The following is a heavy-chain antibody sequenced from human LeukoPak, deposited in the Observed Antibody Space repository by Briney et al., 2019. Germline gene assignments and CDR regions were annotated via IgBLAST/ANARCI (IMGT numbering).Heavy chain of an antibody. CDR1: GGTFSSYA. CDR3: ARGNNPEHPFDP. Sequence: GASVKVSCKASGGTFSSYAISWVRQAPGQGLEWMGGIIPIFGTANYAQKFQGRVTITTDESTSTAYMELSSLRSEDTAVYYCARGNNPEHPFDPWGQGTLVTVSS. CDR2: IIPIFGTA. V-gene: IGHV1-69*05. D-gene: IGHD1-14*01. J-gene: IGHJ5*02.